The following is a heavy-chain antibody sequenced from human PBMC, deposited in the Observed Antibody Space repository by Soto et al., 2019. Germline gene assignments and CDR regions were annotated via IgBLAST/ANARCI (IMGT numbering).Heavy chain of an antibody. CDR1: GGSISSYY. Sequence: SETLSLTCTASGGSISSYYWSWIRQPPGKGLEWIGYIYYSGSTNYNPSLKSRVTISVDTSKNQFSLKLSSVTAADTAVYYCARDRIAAAGTNYYYYYGMDVWGQGTTVTVSS. J-gene: IGHJ6*02. CDR3: ARDRIAAAGTNYYYYYGMDV. D-gene: IGHD6-13*01. V-gene: IGHV4-59*01. CDR2: IYYSGST.